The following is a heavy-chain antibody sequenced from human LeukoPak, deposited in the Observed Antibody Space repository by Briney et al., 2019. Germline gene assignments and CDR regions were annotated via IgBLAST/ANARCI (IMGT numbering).Heavy chain of an antibody. Sequence: HPGGSLRLSCAASGFTFSSYAMSWVRQAPGKGLEWVSAISANAYSTCYADSAKGRFTISRDSSRNTLYLQMSGLRAEDTAVYYCAKGGPINRAGYVDYWDQGALVTVSS. CDR3: AKGGPINRAGYVDY. J-gene: IGHJ4*02. CDR2: ISANAYST. CDR1: GFTFSSYA. D-gene: IGHD5-24*01. V-gene: IGHV3-23*01.